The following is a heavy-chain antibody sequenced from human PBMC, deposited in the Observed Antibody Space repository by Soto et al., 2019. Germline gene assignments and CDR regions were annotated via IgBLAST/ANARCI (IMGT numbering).Heavy chain of an antibody. D-gene: IGHD6-19*01. CDR1: GGPIISNYW. J-gene: IGHJ4*01. CDR3: ARVHVMVVAGSTFDY. V-gene: IGHV4-38-2*01. Sequence: SETLSLTCAVSGGPIISNYWWAWTRQPPGKGPEWIASIYHGGTTFYNPSLKSRITISVDTSNNQFSLKLTSVTAADTAVYYCARVHVMVVAGSTFDYWGHGTLVTVSS. CDR2: IYHGGTT.